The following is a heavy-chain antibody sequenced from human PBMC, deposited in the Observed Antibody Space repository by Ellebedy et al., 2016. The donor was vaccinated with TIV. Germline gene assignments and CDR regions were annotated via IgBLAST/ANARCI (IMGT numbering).Heavy chain of an antibody. CDR1: GFTFSSYS. CDR3: ASETFDM. Sequence: GGSLRLXCAASGFTFSSYSMNWVRQAPGKGLEWVSYISSGSSSIYYADSAKGRFTISRDNAKNSLYLHMNSLRAEDTAVYYCASETFDMWGQGTMVTVSS. J-gene: IGHJ3*02. V-gene: IGHV3-48*04. CDR2: ISSGSSSI.